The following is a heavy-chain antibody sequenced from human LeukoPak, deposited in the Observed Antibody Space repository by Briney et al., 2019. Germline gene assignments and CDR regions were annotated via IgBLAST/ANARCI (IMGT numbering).Heavy chain of an antibody. J-gene: IGHJ6*03. CDR1: GFTFSSYA. D-gene: IGHD3-10*01. V-gene: IGHV3-30*04. CDR2: ISYDGSNK. CDR3: ARASGSSTSGYYYMDV. Sequence: GGSPRLSCAASGFTFSSYAMHWVRQAPGKGLEWVAVISYDGSNKYYADSVKGRFTISRDNSKNTLYLQMNSLRAEDTAVYYCARASGSSTSGYYYMDVWGKGTTVTVSS.